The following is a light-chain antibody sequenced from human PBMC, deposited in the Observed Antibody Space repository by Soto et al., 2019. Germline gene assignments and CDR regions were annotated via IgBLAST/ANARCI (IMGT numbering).Light chain of an antibody. CDR1: EHANSN. CDR2: GAY. J-gene: IGKJ1*01. CDR3: QQYDDWPS. Sequence: EIQMTPSPTTLSMSPVDRATLAGRASEHANSNVAWWYQQNPGQPPRLLIFGAYTRASGIPGRFSGSGSGTEFTLTISSLQSEDFAVYYCQQYDDWPSVGQGTKVDI. V-gene: IGKV3-15*01.